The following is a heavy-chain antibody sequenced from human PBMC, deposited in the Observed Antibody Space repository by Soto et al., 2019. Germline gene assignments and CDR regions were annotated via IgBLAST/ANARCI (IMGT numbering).Heavy chain of an antibody. J-gene: IGHJ6*03. V-gene: IGHV3-66*01. CDR3: ARASIAARGYYYMDV. CDR2: IYSGGST. Sequence: PGGSVRRSCAASGFTVSSNYMSWVRQAPGKGLEWVSVIYSGGSTYYADSVKGRFAISRDNSKNTLYLQMNSLRAEDTAVYYCARASIAARGYYYMDVWGKGTTVTVSS. D-gene: IGHD6-6*01. CDR1: GFTVSSNY.